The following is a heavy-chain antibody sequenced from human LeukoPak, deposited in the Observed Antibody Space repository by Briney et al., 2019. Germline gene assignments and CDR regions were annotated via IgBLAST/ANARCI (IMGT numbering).Heavy chain of an antibody. CDR3: AREPKSLGDLFFIDY. V-gene: IGHV1-18*01. D-gene: IGHD3-16*01. CDR1: GFDFTSYG. Sequence: ASVKVSCKASGFDFTSYGISWVRQAPGQGLEWMGWISAYNGNAHYAQKLQGRVTMTTDTPASTAYMELRSLTSADTAVYYCAREPKSLGDLFFIDYWGQGTLVTVSS. J-gene: IGHJ4*02. CDR2: ISAYNGNA.